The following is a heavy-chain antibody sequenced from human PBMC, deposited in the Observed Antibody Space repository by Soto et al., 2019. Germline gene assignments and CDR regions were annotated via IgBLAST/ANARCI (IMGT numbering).Heavy chain of an antibody. CDR2: IIPIFGTA. CDR3: ARPSYSYDSSGYYLFDY. V-gene: IGHV1-69*13. D-gene: IGHD3-22*01. J-gene: IGHJ4*02. Sequence: SVKVSCKASGGTFSSYAISWVRQAPGQGLEWMGGIIPIFGTANYAQKLQGRVTIIADESTSTAYMELSSLRSEDTVMYFCARPSYSYDSSGYYLFDYWGQGTLVTVSS. CDR1: GGTFSSYA.